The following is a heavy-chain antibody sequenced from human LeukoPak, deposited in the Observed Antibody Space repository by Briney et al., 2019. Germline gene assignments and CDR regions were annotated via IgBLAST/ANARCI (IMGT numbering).Heavy chain of an antibody. CDR1: RFTFSSYS. CDR2: ISTSSIYI. D-gene: IGHD5-24*01. V-gene: IGHV3-21*01. Sequence: GGSLRLSCAASRFTFSSYSMNWVRQAPGKGLEWVSSISTSSIYIYYADSVKGRFTISRDNSKNTLYLQMNSLRAEDTAVYYCAKDRRWLQLRGGVDYWGQGTLVTVSS. J-gene: IGHJ4*02. CDR3: AKDRRWLQLRGGVDY.